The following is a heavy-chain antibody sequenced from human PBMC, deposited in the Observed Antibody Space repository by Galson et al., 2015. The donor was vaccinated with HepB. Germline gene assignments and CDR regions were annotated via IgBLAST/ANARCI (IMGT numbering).Heavy chain of an antibody. CDR2: INWNGVRI. Sequence: LRLSCAASGFTFDDYGMSWVRQAPGKGLEWVSGINWNGVRIGYADSVKGRFTISRDNAKNSLYLQMNSLRAEDTALYYCARDPGVEWFGELQQTEENRFSYYFDYWGQGTLVTVSS. CDR3: ARDPGVEWFGELQQTEENRFSYYFDY. CDR1: GFTFDDYG. J-gene: IGHJ4*02. V-gene: IGHV3-20*04. D-gene: IGHD3-10*01.